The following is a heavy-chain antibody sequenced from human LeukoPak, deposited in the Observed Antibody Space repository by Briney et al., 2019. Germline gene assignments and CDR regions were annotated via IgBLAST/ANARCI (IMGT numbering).Heavy chain of an antibody. D-gene: IGHD3-10*01. V-gene: IGHV4-34*01. J-gene: IGHJ3*02. CDR2: INHSGST. CDR1: GGSFSGYY. CDR3: ARAPTYGLHDAFDI. Sequence: TSETLSLTCAVYGGSFSGYYWSWIRQPPGKGLEWIGEINHSGSTNYNPSLKSRVTISVDTSKNRFSLKLSSVTAADTAVYYCARAPTYGLHDAFDIWGQGTMVTVSS.